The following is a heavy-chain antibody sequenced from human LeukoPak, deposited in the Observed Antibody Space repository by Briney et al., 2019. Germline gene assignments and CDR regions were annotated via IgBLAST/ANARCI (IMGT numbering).Heavy chain of an antibody. CDR3: AGNFEYSSSADYLDY. Sequence: ASVKVSCKASGYTFTGYYMHWVRQAPGQGLEWMGWINPNSGGTNYAQKFQGRVTMTRDTSISTAYMELSRLRSDDTAAYYCAGNFEYSSSADYLDYWGQGTLVTVSS. CDR1: GYTFTGYY. V-gene: IGHV1-2*02. D-gene: IGHD6-6*01. CDR2: INPNSGGT. J-gene: IGHJ4*02.